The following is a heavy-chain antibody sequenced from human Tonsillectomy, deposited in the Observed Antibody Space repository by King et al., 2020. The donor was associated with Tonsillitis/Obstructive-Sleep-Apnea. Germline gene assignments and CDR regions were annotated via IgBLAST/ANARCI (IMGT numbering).Heavy chain of an antibody. J-gene: IGHJ3*02. CDR3: AVWGLYDTSGYYTDVFQM. CDR1: GYTFTDYA. V-gene: IGHV7-4-1*02. Sequence: VQLVESGSELKKPGASVKVSCKASGYTFTDYAINWVRQAPGQGLEWMGWINTNTGNPTYAQGFTGRFGFSLDTSVSTAYLQLSSLKAEDKAVYYCAVWGLYDTSGYYTDVFQMWGQGTMVTVSS. CDR2: INTNTGNP. D-gene: IGHD3-22*01.